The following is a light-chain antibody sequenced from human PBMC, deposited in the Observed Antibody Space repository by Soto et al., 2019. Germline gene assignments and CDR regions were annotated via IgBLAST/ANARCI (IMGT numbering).Light chain of an antibody. CDR1: QSVTTR. CDR3: QHFVNSLTWT. V-gene: IGKV3-20*01. Sequence: IVLTQSPGTLSLSPVERVTLSCRASQSVTTRLAWYQHKPGQAPRLLMSGASSRASGVPVRFSGGGSGTDFTLTISRLEPEDFAVYYCQHFVNSLTWTFGQGTKVDIK. CDR2: GAS. J-gene: IGKJ1*01.